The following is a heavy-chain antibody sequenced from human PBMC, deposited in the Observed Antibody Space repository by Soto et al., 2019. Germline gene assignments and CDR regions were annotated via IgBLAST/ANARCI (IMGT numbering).Heavy chain of an antibody. D-gene: IGHD3-22*01. CDR3: ARQIYDSDTGPNFQYYFDS. Sequence: GESLKISCNGSGYIFAGYWITWVRQKAGKGLEWMGRIDPSDSQTYYSPSFRGHVTISVTKSITTVFLQWSSLWASDTAMYYCARQIYDSDTGPNFQYYFDSWGQGTPVTVSS. CDR2: IDPSDSQT. J-gene: IGHJ4*02. V-gene: IGHV5-10-1*01. CDR1: GYIFAGYW.